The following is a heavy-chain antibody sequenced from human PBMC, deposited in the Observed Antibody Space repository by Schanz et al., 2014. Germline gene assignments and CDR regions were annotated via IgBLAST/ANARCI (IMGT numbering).Heavy chain of an antibody. Sequence: EVQLVESGGGLAQPGGSLRLSCAASGFTFRSYAMSWVRQAPGKGLEWVSAISDSGGTTYYADSVKGRFTISRDNSKNTLYLQMSSLRAEDTAVYYCAKRIVSAAYRYFDLWGRGTLVTVSS. V-gene: IGHV3-23*04. J-gene: IGHJ2*01. D-gene: IGHD6-25*01. CDR1: GFTFRSYA. CDR3: AKRIVSAAYRYFDL. CDR2: ISDSGGTT.